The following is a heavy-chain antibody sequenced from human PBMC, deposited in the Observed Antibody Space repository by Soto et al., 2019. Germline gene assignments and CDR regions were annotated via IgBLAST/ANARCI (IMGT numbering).Heavy chain of an antibody. V-gene: IGHV4-34*01. Sequence: SETLSLTCAVYGGSFSGYYWGWIRQPPGKGLEWIGYIYYSGSTYYNPSFKSRFPISVDTSKNQFFLKLSSVTAADTAVYYCAGGGVVPAAMRYYYYYYGMDVWGQGTTVTVSS. CDR1: GGSFSGYY. J-gene: IGHJ6*02. CDR3: AGGGVVPAAMRYYYYYYGMDV. CDR2: IYYSGST. D-gene: IGHD2-2*01.